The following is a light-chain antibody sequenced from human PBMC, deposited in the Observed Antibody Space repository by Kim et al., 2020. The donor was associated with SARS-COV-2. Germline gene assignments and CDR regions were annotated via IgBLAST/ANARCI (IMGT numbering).Light chain of an antibody. CDR2: AAS. J-gene: IGKJ3*01. V-gene: IGKV1-39*01. CDR1: QSISSH. CDR3: QQSYITPCT. Sequence: DIQMTQSPSSLSASVGDRVTITCRTTQSISSHLNWYQQKPGRAPKLLISAASTLQGGVPSRFSGSGSETDFTLTISSLQPEDFATDFCQQSYITPCTIGPGTKVDI.